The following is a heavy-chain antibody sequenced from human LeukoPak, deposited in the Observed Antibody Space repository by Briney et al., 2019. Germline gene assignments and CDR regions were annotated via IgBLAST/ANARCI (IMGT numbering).Heavy chain of an antibody. CDR3: ARRRRSYYYDSGSPTLFDY. D-gene: IGHD3-10*01. V-gene: IGHV4-34*01. CDR2: INHSGST. J-gene: IGHJ4*02. Sequence: SETLSLTCAVYGGSFSGYYWSWIRQPPGKGLEWIGEINHSGSTNYNPSLKSRVTISVDTSKNQFSLKLSSVTAADTAVYYCARRRRSYYYDSGSPTLFDYWGQGTLVTVSS. CDR1: GGSFSGYY.